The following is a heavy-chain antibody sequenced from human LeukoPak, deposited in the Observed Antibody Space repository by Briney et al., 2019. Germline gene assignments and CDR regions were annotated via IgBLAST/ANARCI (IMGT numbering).Heavy chain of an antibody. CDR3: ARVEGFIVAAVNDAFDI. Sequence: SETLSLTCTVSGGSISSYYWSWIRQPPGKGLEWIGYIYYSGSTNYNPSLKSRVTISVDTSKNQFSLKLSSVTAADTAVYYCARVEGFIVAAVNDAFDIWGQGTMVTVSS. CDR2: IYYSGST. D-gene: IGHD6-13*01. V-gene: IGHV4-59*01. CDR1: GGSISSYY. J-gene: IGHJ3*02.